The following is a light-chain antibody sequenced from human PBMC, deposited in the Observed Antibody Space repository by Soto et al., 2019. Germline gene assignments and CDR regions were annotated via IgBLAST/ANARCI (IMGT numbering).Light chain of an antibody. CDR2: ENN. CDR1: SSNIGNNY. CDR3: GTWYSSLSAV. V-gene: IGLV1-51*02. J-gene: IGLJ2*01. Sequence: QSVLTQPPSVSAAPGQKVTISCSGSSSNIGNNYVSWYQQLPGTAPKLLIYENNKRPSGIPDRFSGSKSGTSATLGITGLQTGGEADYYCGTWYSSLSAVFGGGTKVTVL.